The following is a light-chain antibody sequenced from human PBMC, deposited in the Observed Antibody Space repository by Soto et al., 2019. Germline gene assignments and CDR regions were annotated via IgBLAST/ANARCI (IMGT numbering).Light chain of an antibody. J-gene: IGKJ1*01. CDR1: QSISSY. Sequence: DIQMTQSPSSLSASVGDRVTITCRASQSISSYLNWYQQKPGKAPKLLIYAASSLQSGVPSRFSGSGSGTDFTLTISSLQPEDFATYYCQQSYSTHRTFGQGTEVEIK. CDR2: AAS. V-gene: IGKV1-39*01. CDR3: QQSYSTHRT.